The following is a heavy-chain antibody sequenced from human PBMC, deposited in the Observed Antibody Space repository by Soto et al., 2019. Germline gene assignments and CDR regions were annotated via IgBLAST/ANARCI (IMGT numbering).Heavy chain of an antibody. CDR1: GCSVRSGSYY. J-gene: IGHJ5*02. V-gene: IGHV4-61*01. CDR3: AREWDQYSSSRYNWFDP. Sequence: PSETMSLTLPLSGCSVRSGSYYWSWIRQPPGKGLEWIGYIYYSGSSNYNPSLKSRVTISVDTSKNQFSLKLSSVTAADTAVYYCAREWDQYSSSRYNWFDPWGQGTLVTVSS. CDR2: IYYSGSS. D-gene: IGHD6-13*01.